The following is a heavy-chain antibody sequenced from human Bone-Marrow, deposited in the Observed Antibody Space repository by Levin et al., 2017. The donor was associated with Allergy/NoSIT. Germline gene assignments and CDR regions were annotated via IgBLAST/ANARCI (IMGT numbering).Heavy chain of an antibody. Sequence: GGSLRLSCAASGFTFRSFGMHWVRQAPGKGREWVAVTSSDETEKNYVDSVKGRFTISRDNSKNTLYLQMNSLRPEDTAVYYCAKGHDYLRGPFDYWGQGTLVTVSS. CDR3: AKGHDYLRGPFDY. CDR2: TSSDETEK. V-gene: IGHV3-30*18. J-gene: IGHJ4*02. CDR1: GFTFRSFG. D-gene: IGHD3-16*01.